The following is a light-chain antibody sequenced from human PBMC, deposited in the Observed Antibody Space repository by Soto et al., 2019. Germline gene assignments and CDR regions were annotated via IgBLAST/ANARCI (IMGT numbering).Light chain of an antibody. CDR1: QNIRNY. J-gene: IGKJ5*01. V-gene: IGKV3-11*01. CDR3: QQRSNRIT. Sequence: IVLTQSPATLSLSPGERATLSCRASQNIRNYLIWYQQKPGQAPRLLIYDVSNRATDIPARFSGSGSGTDFTLTISSMAPEDLAVYYCQQRSNRITFGQGTRLEIK. CDR2: DVS.